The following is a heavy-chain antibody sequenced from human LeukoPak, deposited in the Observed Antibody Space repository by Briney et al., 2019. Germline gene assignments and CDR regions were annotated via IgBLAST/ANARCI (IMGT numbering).Heavy chain of an antibody. J-gene: IGHJ4*02. Sequence: GGSLRLSCAASGFTFSSYAMSWVRQAPGKGLEWVSGISGSGGSTYYADSVKGRFTISRDNSKNTLYLQMNSLGAEDTAVYYCAKNCLVGYAIGFLDYWGQGTLVTVSS. D-gene: IGHD2-8*02. CDR2: ISGSGGST. V-gene: IGHV3-23*01. CDR1: GFTFSSYA. CDR3: AKNCLVGYAIGFLDY.